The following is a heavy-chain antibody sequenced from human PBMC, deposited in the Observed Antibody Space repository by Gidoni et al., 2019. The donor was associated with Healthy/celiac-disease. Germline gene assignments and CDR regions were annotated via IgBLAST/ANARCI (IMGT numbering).Heavy chain of an antibody. V-gene: IGHV3-21*01. J-gene: IGHJ6*02. CDR1: GFTFSSYS. CDR2: ISSSSSYI. CDR3: ASRSIVSTLYYYYGMDV. D-gene: IGHD5-12*01. Sequence: EVQLVVSGGGLVKPGGSLRLSCAASGFTFSSYSMNWVRQAPGKGLAWVSSISSSSSYIYYADSVKGRFTISRDNAKNSLYLQMNSLRAEDTAVYYCASRSIVSTLYYYYGMDVWGQGTTVTVSS.